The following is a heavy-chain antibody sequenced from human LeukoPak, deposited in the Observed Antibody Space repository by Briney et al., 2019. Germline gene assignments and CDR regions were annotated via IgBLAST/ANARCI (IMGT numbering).Heavy chain of an antibody. V-gene: IGHV4-59*01. CDR2: ISYRGST. CDR1: GGSISSDH. CDR3: AREGDGTGWCFDY. D-gene: IGHD6-19*01. Sequence: SETLSLTCTVSGGSISSDHWSWIRQPPEKGLEWIGCISYRGSTNYNPSLKSRVTISVDTSKNQFSLKLSSVTAADTAVYYCAREGDGTGWCFDYWGQGTLVTVSS. J-gene: IGHJ4*02.